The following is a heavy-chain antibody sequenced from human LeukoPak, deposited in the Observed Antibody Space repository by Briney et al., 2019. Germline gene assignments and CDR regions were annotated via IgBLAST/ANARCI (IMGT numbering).Heavy chain of an antibody. CDR3: ARDQPREGFDY. V-gene: IGHV4-59*01. J-gene: IGHJ4*02. Sequence: SETLSLTCTVPGGSISSYYWSWIRQPPGKGLEWIGYIYYSGSTNYNPSLKSRVTISVDTSKNQFSLKLSSVTAADTAVYYCARDQPREGFDYWGQGTLVTVSS. CDR1: GGSISSYY. CDR2: IYYSGST.